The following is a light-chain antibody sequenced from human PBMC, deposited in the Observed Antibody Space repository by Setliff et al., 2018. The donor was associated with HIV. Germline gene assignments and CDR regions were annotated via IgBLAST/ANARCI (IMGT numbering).Light chain of an antibody. CDR1: ILAKKF. Sequence: SYELTQPSSVSVSPGQTANITCAGDILAKKFARWFQQKPGQGPMLAIYKDNERPSGIPERFSGSSSGTTVTLTISGAQVDDEADYYCYSAADNIVVFGGGTKVTVL. J-gene: IGLJ2*01. CDR3: YSAADNIVV. CDR2: KDN. V-gene: IGLV3-27*01.